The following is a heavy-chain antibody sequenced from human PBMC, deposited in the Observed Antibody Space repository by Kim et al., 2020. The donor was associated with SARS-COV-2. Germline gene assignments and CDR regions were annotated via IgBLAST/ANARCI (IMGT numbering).Heavy chain of an antibody. CDR1: GGSISSYY. Sequence: SETLSLTCIVSGGSISSYYWSWIRQPPGKGLEWIGYIYHGGRANYNPSLKSRVTISDDTAKNQLSLKVTSVTAADTAVYYCTAGYSTSWDDIWGQGTLVT. V-gene: IGHV4-59*01. CDR3: TAGYSTSWDDI. CDR2: IYHGGRA. D-gene: IGHD6-13*01. J-gene: IGHJ4*02.